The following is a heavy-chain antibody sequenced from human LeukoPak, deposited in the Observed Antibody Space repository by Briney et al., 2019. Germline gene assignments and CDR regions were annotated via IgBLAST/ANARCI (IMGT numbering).Heavy chain of an antibody. CDR3: ARLPTSGYYYYGMDV. CDR1: GGSISSGGYY. J-gene: IGHJ6*02. D-gene: IGHD3-10*01. V-gene: IGHV4-31*03. Sequence: PSQTLSLTCTVSGGSISSGGYYWRWIRQHPGKGLEWIGYIYYSGSTYYNPSLKSRVTISVDTSKNQFSLKLSSVTAADTAVYYCARLPTSGYYYYGMDVWGQGTTVTVSS. CDR2: IYYSGST.